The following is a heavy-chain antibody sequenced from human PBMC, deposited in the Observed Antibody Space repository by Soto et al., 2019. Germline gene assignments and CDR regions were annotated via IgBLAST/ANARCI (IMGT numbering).Heavy chain of an antibody. CDR2: INPNTGAT. D-gene: IGHD2-2*01. CDR3: ARGAYQLLPNKGNH. Sequence: ASVKVSCKASGYNFNGYYMHWVRQAPGQGLEWMGWINPNTGATHYAQKFQGRVTMTRDRSISTAYMELSRLTFDDTAVYYCARGAYQLLPNKGNHWGQGALVTVSS. V-gene: IGHV1-2*02. J-gene: IGHJ5*02. CDR1: GYNFNGYY.